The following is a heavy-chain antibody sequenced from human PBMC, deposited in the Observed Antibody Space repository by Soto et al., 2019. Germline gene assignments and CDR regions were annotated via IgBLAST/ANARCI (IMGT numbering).Heavy chain of an antibody. Sequence: GASVKVSCKASGGTFSSYTISWVRQAPGQGLEWMGRIIPILGIANYAQKFQGRVTITADKSTSTAYMELSSLRSEDTAVYYCARDSPYDSSGYYYYWGQGTLVTVSS. D-gene: IGHD3-22*01. V-gene: IGHV1-69*04. CDR3: ARDSPYDSSGYYYY. J-gene: IGHJ4*02. CDR2: IIPILGIA. CDR1: GGTFSSYT.